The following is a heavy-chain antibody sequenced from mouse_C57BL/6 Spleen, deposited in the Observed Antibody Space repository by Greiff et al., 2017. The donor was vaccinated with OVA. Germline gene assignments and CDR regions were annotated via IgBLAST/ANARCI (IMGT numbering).Heavy chain of an antibody. CDR2: IYPGSGNT. Sequence: QVQLKESGAELVRPGASVKLSCKASGYTFTDYYINWVKQRPGQGLEWIARIYPGSGNTYYNEKFKGKATLTAEKSSSTAYMQLSSLTSEDSAVYFCARLDSSGYEFAYWGQGTLVTVSA. CDR3: ARLDSSGYEFAY. CDR1: GYTFTDYY. J-gene: IGHJ3*01. V-gene: IGHV1-76*01. D-gene: IGHD3-2*02.